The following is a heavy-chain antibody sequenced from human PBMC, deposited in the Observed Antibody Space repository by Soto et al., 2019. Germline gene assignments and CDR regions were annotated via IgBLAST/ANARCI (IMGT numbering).Heavy chain of an antibody. Sequence: GGSLRLSCAASGFTFSSYGMHWVRQAPGKGLEWVAVIWYDGSNKYYADSVKGRFTISRDNSKNTLYLQMNSLRAEDTAVYYCARDTGGLAAEGGYYYGMDVWGQGTTVNVSS. V-gene: IGHV3-33*01. D-gene: IGHD6-13*01. CDR3: ARDTGGLAAEGGYYYGMDV. CDR1: GFTFSSYG. J-gene: IGHJ6*02. CDR2: IWYDGSNK.